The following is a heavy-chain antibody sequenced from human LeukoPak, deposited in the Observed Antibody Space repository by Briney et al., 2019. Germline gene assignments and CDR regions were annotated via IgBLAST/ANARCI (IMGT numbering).Heavy chain of an antibody. Sequence: GGSLRLSCAASGFTFGNSWMHWVRQAPGKGLVWVSLINADGSTATYADSVKGRFTISRDNAKNTLSLQMNSLTIEDTAVYYCVVVVEPPDSDGFDVWGQGTIITVSS. CDR3: VVVVEPPDSDGFDV. D-gene: IGHD1-14*01. J-gene: IGHJ3*01. CDR2: INADGSTA. V-gene: IGHV3-74*01. CDR1: GFTFGNSW.